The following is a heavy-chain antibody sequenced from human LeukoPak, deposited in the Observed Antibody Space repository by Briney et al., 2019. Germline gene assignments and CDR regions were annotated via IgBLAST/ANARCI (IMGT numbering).Heavy chain of an antibody. Sequence: GGSLRLSCAASGFTFSSYGMHWVRQAPGKGLEWVAVIWYDGSNKYYADSVKGRFTISRDNSKNTLYLQMNSLRAEDTAVYYCARDRPYYDFWSGWYYYYYYYGMDVWGQGTTVTVSS. J-gene: IGHJ6*02. CDR1: GFTFSSYG. V-gene: IGHV3-33*08. CDR3: ARDRPYYDFWSGWYYYYYYYGMDV. CDR2: IWYDGSNK. D-gene: IGHD3-3*01.